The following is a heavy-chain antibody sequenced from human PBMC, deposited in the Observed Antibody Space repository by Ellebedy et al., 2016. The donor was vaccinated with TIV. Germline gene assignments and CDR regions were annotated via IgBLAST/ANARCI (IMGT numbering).Heavy chain of an antibody. D-gene: IGHD3-9*01. CDR3: AKGAKYFDWLRFSWADY. Sequence: ASVKVSCKASGYTLINYGISWVRQAPGQGLEWMGWISAYNGNTNYAQKLQGRITMTRDTSISSAFMTLSRLISDDTAVYYCAKGAKYFDWLRFSWADYWGQGTLVTVSS. J-gene: IGHJ4*02. V-gene: IGHV1-18*01. CDR1: GYTLINYG. CDR2: ISAYNGNT.